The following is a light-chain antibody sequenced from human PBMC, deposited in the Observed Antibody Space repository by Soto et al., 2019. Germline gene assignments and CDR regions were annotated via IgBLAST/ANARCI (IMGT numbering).Light chain of an antibody. CDR1: QTVRNNY. CDR3: QQYRDLPQT. J-gene: IGKJ1*01. CDR2: NSS. V-gene: IGKV3-20*01. Sequence: EVVLTQSPGTLSLSPGERATLSCRASQTVRNNYLAWYQQKPGQAPRLLIYNSSTRPTGIPDRFSGSGSGTDFSLTISRLEPEDFALYFGQQYRDLPQTFGQGTRVEIK.